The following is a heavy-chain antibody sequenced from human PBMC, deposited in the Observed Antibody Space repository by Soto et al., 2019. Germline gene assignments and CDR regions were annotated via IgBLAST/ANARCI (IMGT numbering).Heavy chain of an antibody. CDR3: ARQIYDSDTGPNFQYYFNS. J-gene: IGHJ4*02. V-gene: IGHV5-10-1*01. CDR1: GYSFAGYW. CDR2: IHPSDSQT. D-gene: IGHD3-22*01. Sequence: GESLKIACEGSGYSFAGYWMTCVRQKPGKGLEWMGRIHPSDSQTYCSPSFRGHVTISVTKSITTVFLQWSSLRDSDTAMYYCARQIYDSDTGPNFQYYFNSWGQGTPVTVSS.